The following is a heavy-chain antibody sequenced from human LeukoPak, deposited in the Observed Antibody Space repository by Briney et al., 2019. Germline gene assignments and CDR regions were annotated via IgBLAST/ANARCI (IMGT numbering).Heavy chain of an antibody. Sequence: GGSLRLSCAASGFTFSSYAMSWVRQAPGKGLEWVSAISGSGGSTYYADSVKGRFTISRDNSKNTLYLQMNSLRAKDTAVYYCAKGPDGYYDILTGLKGKFDPWGQGTLVTVSS. V-gene: IGHV3-23*01. CDR1: GFTFSSYA. J-gene: IGHJ5*02. CDR3: AKGPDGYYDILTGLKGKFDP. CDR2: ISGSGGST. D-gene: IGHD3-9*01.